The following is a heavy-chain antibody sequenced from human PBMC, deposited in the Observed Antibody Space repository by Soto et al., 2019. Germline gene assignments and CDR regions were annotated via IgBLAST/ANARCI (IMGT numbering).Heavy chain of an antibody. CDR2: INPNSGGT. D-gene: IGHD1-26*01. CDR1: GYTFTGYY. CDR3: AREETSGSYLSSWFDP. Sequence: QVQLVQSGAEVKKPGASVKVSCKASGYTFTGYYMHWVRQAPGQGLEWMGWINPNSGGTNYAQKFQGWVTMTRDTSISTAYMELSRLRSDDTAVYYCAREETSGSYLSSWFDPWGQGTLVTVSS. J-gene: IGHJ5*02. V-gene: IGHV1-2*04.